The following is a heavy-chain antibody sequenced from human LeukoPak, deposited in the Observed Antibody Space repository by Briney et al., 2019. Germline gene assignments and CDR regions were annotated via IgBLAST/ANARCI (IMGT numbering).Heavy chain of an antibody. D-gene: IGHD3-22*01. CDR1: GFTFDDYA. V-gene: IGHV3-9*01. Sequence: GGSLGLSCAASGFTFDDYAMHWVRQAPGKGLEWVSGISWNSGSIGYADSVKGRFTISRDNAKNSLYLQMNSLRAEDTALYYCVKDWGSYDSSGYYLSWGAFDIWGQGTMVTVSS. CDR3: VKDWGSYDSSGYYLSWGAFDI. CDR2: ISWNSGSI. J-gene: IGHJ3*02.